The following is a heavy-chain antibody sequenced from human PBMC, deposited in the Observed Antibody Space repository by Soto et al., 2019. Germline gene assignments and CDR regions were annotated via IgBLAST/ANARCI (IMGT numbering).Heavy chain of an antibody. CDR3: ARDSSNWYVFDF. J-gene: IGHJ4*02. Sequence: SETLSLTCSVSGDSISSFYWNWIRQPPGKGLEKIGCMHHRGTTKYNPSIKRRVTKSLDTSKNQVSLKMNSVTAAVPAVYYCARDSSNWYVFDFWGQGTLVTVSS. CDR1: GDSISSFY. V-gene: IGHV4-59*01. D-gene: IGHD6-13*01. CDR2: MHHRGTT.